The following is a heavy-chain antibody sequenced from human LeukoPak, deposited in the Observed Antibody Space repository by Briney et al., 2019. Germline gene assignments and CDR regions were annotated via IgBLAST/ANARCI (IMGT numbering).Heavy chain of an antibody. J-gene: IGHJ4*02. CDR2: INPNSGGT. CDR3: ARSPLAAAGRRMFDY. Sequence: ASVKVSCKASGYTFTGYYMHWVRQAPGQGLEWMGWINPNSGGTNYAQKFQGRVTMTRDTSISTAYMELSRLRSDDTAVYYCARSPLAAAGRRMFDYWGQGTLVTVYS. D-gene: IGHD6-13*01. CDR1: GYTFTGYY. V-gene: IGHV1-2*02.